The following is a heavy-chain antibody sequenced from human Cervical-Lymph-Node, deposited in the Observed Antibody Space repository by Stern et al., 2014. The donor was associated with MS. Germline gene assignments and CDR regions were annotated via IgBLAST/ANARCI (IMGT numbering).Heavy chain of an antibody. J-gene: IGHJ4*02. CDR2: ISSDGTYI. CDR3: ARDRPLDY. Sequence: EVQLVASGGGLVKPGGSLTLSCAGSGFYFSAYGMSWVRPAPGKGLEWVSSISSDGTYIYYADSVKGRFTISRDNAKNSVYLQMNSLRADDSALYYCARDRPLDYWGQGTLVTVSS. V-gene: IGHV3-21*01. CDR1: GFYFSAYG.